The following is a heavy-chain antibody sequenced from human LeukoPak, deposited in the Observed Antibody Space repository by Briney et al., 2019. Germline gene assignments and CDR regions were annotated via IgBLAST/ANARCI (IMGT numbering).Heavy chain of an antibody. J-gene: IGHJ5*02. D-gene: IGHD2-2*01. CDR1: GYTFTSYG. CDR3: ARAGTYCSSTSCLLYWFDP. CDR2: ISAYNGNT. V-gene: IGHV1-18*04. Sequence: ASVKVSCKASGYTFTSYGISWVRQAPGQGLEWMGWISAYNGNTSYAQKLQGRVTMTTDTSTSTAYMELRSLRSDDTAVYYCARAGTYCSSTSCLLYWFDPWGQGTPVTVSS.